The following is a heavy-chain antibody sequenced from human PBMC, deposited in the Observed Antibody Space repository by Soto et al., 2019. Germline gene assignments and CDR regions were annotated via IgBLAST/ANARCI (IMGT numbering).Heavy chain of an antibody. CDR1: GGSISSGGYS. Sequence: SETLSLTCAVSGGSISSGGYSWSWIRQPPGKGLEWIGYIYHSGSTYYNPSLKSRVTISVDRSKNQFSLKLSSVTAADTAVYYCARDITIFGVGNWFDPWGQGTLVTVSS. V-gene: IGHV4-30-2*01. CDR3: ARDITIFGVGNWFDP. D-gene: IGHD3-3*01. J-gene: IGHJ5*02. CDR2: IYHSGST.